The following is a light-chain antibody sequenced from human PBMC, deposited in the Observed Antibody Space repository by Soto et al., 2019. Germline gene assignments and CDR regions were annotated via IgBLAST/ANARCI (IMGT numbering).Light chain of an antibody. Sequence: DIVMTQSPDSLAVSLGERATINCESSQSVLYSSNNKNYLAWYQQKPGQPPKLLIYWASSRESGVPDRFSGSGSGTDFTLTISSLQAEDVAVYYCQQYYGTPLTFGGGTKVEIK. CDR2: WAS. CDR3: QQYYGTPLT. CDR1: QSVLYSSNNKNY. V-gene: IGKV4-1*01. J-gene: IGKJ4*01.